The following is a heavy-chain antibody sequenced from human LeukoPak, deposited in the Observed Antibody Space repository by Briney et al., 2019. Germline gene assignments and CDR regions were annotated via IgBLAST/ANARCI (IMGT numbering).Heavy chain of an antibody. J-gene: IGHJ6*04. CDR1: GYTYTGYY. CDR2: IIPIFGTA. D-gene: IGHD4-17*01. CDR3: ARADGDGYYYYYGMDV. Sequence: GASVKVSCKASGYTYTGYYMHWVRQAPGQGLERMGGIIPIFGTANYAQKFQGRVTITADKSTSTAYMELSSLRSEDTAVYYCARADGDGYYYYYGMDVWGKGTTVTVSS. V-gene: IGHV1-69*06.